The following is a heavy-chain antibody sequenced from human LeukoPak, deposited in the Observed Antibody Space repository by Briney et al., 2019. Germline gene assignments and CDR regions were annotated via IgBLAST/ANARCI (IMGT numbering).Heavy chain of an antibody. CDR1: GGSISSYY. D-gene: IGHD3-22*01. Sequence: SETLSLTCTVSGGSISSYYWSWIRQPPGKGLEWIGYIYYSGSTNYNPSLKSRVTISVDTSKNQFSLKLSSVTAADTAVYYCARGPLPPKRRYYDSSGPYYWFDPWGQGTLVTVSS. CDR2: IYYSGST. V-gene: IGHV4-59*12. CDR3: ARGPLPPKRRYYDSSGPYYWFDP. J-gene: IGHJ5*02.